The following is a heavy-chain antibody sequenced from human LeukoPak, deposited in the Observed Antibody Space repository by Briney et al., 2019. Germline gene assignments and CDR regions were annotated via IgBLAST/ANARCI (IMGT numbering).Heavy chain of an antibody. D-gene: IGHD3-10*01. V-gene: IGHV3-53*01. J-gene: IGHJ6*02. CDR2: IYSGGST. CDR3: ARDQRMVRGVIIDYYGMDV. CDR1: GFTVSSNY. Sequence: GGSLRLSCPASGFTVSSNYMSWVRQAPGKGLEWVSVIYSGGSTYYADSVKGRFTISRDNSKNTLYLQMNSLRAEDTAVYYCARDQRMVRGVIIDYYGMDVWGQGTTVTVSS.